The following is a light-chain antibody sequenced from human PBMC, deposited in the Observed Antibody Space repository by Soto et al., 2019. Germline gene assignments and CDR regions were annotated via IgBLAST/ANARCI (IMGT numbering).Light chain of an antibody. J-gene: IGLJ2*01. CDR2: EVS. Sequence: QSALTQPASVSGSPGQSITISCTGTSSDVGGYNYVSWYQHHPGKAPKLMIYEVSNRPSGVSNRFSGSKSGNTASLTISGLQAEDEADYYCSSYTSRSTLVVGGGTKLTVL. V-gene: IGLV2-14*01. CDR3: SSYTSRSTLV. CDR1: SSDVGGYNY.